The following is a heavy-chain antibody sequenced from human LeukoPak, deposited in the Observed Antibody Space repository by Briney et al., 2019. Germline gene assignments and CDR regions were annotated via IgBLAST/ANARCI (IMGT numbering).Heavy chain of an antibody. Sequence: PGRSLRLSCAASGFTFSSYGMHWVRQAPGKGLEWVAVIWYDGSNKYYADSVKGRFTISRDNSKNTLYLQMNSLRAEDTAVYYCARGKMAIITDAFDIWGQGTMVSVSS. D-gene: IGHD5-24*01. CDR2: IWYDGSNK. J-gene: IGHJ3*02. V-gene: IGHV3-33*01. CDR1: GFTFSSYG. CDR3: ARGKMAIITDAFDI.